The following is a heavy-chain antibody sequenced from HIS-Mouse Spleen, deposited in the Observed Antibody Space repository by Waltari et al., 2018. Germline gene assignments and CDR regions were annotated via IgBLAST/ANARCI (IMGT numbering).Heavy chain of an antibody. Sequence: QVQLQQWGAGLLTPSETLSLTCAVSGGSFSGYYWSWIRQPPGKGLEWIGEINHSGSTNYNPSLKSRVTISVDTSKNQFSLKLSSVTAADTAVYYCARMGPASGSYGDYWGQGTLVTVSS. CDR1: GGSFSGYY. J-gene: IGHJ4*02. CDR2: INHSGST. V-gene: IGHV4-34*01. D-gene: IGHD1-26*01. CDR3: ARMGPASGSYGDY.